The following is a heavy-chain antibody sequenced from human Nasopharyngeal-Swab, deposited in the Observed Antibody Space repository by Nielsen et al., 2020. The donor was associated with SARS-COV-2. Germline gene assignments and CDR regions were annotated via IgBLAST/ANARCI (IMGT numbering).Heavy chain of an antibody. V-gene: IGHV3-30-3*01. CDR2: ISYDGSNK. CDR3: ARDWRQLASYYFDY. CDR1: GFTFSSYA. D-gene: IGHD6-13*01. J-gene: IGHJ4*02. Sequence: GESLKISCAASGFTFSSYAMHWVRQAPGKGLEWVAVISYDGSNKYYADSVKGRFTISRDNSKNTLYLQMNSLRAEDTAVYYCARDWRQLASYYFDYWGQGTLVTVSS.